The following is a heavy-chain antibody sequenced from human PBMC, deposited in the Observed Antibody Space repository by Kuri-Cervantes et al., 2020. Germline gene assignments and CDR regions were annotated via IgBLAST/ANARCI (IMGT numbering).Heavy chain of an antibody. CDR3: ARGYCSSTSCYIDY. Sequence: ASVKVSCKASGGTFSSYDINWVRQATGQGLEWMGWMNPNSGNTGYAQKFQGRVTMTRNTSISTAYMELSSLRSEDTAVYYCARGYCSSTSCYIDYWGQGTLVTVSS. J-gene: IGHJ4*02. CDR1: GGTFSSYD. D-gene: IGHD2-2*02. V-gene: IGHV1-8*02. CDR2: MNPNSGNT.